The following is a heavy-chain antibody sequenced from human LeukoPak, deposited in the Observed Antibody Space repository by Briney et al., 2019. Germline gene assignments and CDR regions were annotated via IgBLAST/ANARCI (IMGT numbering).Heavy chain of an antibody. CDR3: ARDKGSGWFDAFDI. CDR2: ISSSSSYI. CDR1: GFTFSSYS. J-gene: IGHJ3*02. D-gene: IGHD6-19*01. V-gene: IGHV3-21*01. Sequence: GGSLRLSCAASGFTFSSYSMNWVRQAPGKGLEWVSSISSSSSYIYYADSVKGRFTISKDNAKNSLYLQMNSLRAEDTAVYYCARDKGSGWFDAFDIWGQGTMVTVSS.